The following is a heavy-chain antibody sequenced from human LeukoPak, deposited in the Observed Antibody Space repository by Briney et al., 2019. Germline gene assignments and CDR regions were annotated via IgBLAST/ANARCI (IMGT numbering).Heavy chain of an antibody. Sequence: GGSLRLSCAASGFTFDDYAMHWVRQAPGKGLEWVSGISWNSGSIGYADSVKGRFTISRDNAKNSLYLQMNSLRAEDTALYYCAKELWGGGGFDYWGQGTLVTVSS. CDR1: GFTFDDYA. D-gene: IGHD3-16*01. CDR2: ISWNSGSI. CDR3: AKELWGGGGFDY. J-gene: IGHJ4*02. V-gene: IGHV3-9*01.